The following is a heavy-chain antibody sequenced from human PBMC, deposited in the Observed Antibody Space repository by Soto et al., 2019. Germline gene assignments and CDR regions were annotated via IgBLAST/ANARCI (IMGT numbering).Heavy chain of an antibody. V-gene: IGHV1-46*01. D-gene: IGHD6-19*01. CDR3: AREGSSRWPFDD. CDR2: INPYGGGT. J-gene: IGHJ4*02. Sequence: GASVKVSCKASGYTFTTHYMHWVRQAPGQGLEWMGIINPYGGGTGYPQKFQGRVTMTRDTSASTVYMELTSLKSDDTAVYYCAREGSSRWPFDDCGQGTLVSVSS. CDR1: GYTFTTHY.